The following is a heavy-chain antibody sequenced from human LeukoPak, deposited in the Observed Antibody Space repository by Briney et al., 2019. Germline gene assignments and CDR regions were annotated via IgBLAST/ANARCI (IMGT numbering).Heavy chain of an antibody. D-gene: IGHD3-10*01. CDR2: IYSGGST. CDR3: ARTYGSGSYFRDAFDI. V-gene: IGHV3-53*01. CDR1: GFTVSSNY. Sequence: PGGSLRLSCAASGFTVSSNYMSWVRQAPGKGLEWVSVIYSGGSTYYADSVKGRFTISRGNSKNTLYLQMNSLRAEDTAVYYCARTYGSGSYFRDAFDIWGQGTMVTVSS. J-gene: IGHJ3*02.